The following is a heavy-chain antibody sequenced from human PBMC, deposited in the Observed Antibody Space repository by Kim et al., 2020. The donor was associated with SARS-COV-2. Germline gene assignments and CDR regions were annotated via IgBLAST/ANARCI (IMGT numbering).Heavy chain of an antibody. J-gene: IGHJ3*02. Sequence: ASVKVSCKVSGYTLSELSMHWVRQAPGKGLEWMGGFNPENGETIYAQKFQGRVTMTEDTSTDTAYMELSSLRSEDTAVYYCATGIGIQIHLYAFDIWGQGTMVTVSS. D-gene: IGHD5-18*01. CDR2: FNPENGET. CDR1: GYTLSELS. CDR3: ATGIGIQIHLYAFDI. V-gene: IGHV1-24*01.